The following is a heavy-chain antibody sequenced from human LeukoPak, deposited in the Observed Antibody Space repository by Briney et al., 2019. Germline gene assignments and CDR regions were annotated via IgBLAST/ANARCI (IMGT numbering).Heavy chain of an antibody. D-gene: IGHD6-13*01. CDR1: GGSISSYY. CDR3: ARGRGSSWYYFDS. V-gene: IGHV4-4*07. CDR2: IYASGNT. J-gene: IGHJ4*02. Sequence: SETLSLTCTVSGGSISSYYWSWVRQPAGKGLEWIGRIYASGNTNYNPSLKGRDTMTVDTSKNQFSLNLSSVTAADTAVYYCARGRGSSWYYFDSWGQGTLVTVSS.